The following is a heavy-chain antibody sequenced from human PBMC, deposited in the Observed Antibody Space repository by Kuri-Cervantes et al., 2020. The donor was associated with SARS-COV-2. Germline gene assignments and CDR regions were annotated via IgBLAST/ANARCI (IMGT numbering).Heavy chain of an antibody. Sequence: SQTLSLTCAVSGGSISSDGYTWSWIRQPPGKGLEWIGYIYHSGSTYYNPSLKSRVTISVDRSKNQFSLSLSSVTAADTAIYYCARDWNDYGYYWGQGILVTVSS. J-gene: IGHJ4*02. CDR3: ARDWNDYGYY. CDR2: IYHSGST. V-gene: IGHV4-30-2*01. D-gene: IGHD4-17*01. CDR1: GGSISSDGYT.